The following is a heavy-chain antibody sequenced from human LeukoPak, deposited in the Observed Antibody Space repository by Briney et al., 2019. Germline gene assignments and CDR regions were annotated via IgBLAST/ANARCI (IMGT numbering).Heavy chain of an antibody. Sequence: ASVKVSCKASGYTFIGYYLHWVRQAPGQGLEWMGWMNPNSGNTGYAQKFQGRVTMTRNTSISTAYMELSSLRSEDTAVYYCARGSMIYGGNSDYWGQGTLVTVSS. J-gene: IGHJ4*02. D-gene: IGHD4-23*01. CDR1: GYTFIGYY. V-gene: IGHV1-8*02. CDR3: ARGSMIYGGNSDY. CDR2: MNPNSGNT.